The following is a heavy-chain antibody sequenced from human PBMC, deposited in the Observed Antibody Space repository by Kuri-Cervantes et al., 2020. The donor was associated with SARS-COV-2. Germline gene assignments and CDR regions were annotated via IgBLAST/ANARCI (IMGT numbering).Heavy chain of an antibody. CDR3: ASYSSSSYFDY. CDR2: IYHSGST. Sequence: SETLSLTCTVSGYSISSGYYWGWIRQPPGKGLEWIGSIYHSGSTYYNPSLKSRVAILLDTPKNQFSLKLSSVTAADTAVYYCASYSSSSYFDYWGQGTLVTVSS. CDR1: GYSISSGYY. D-gene: IGHD6-13*01. J-gene: IGHJ4*02. V-gene: IGHV4-38-2*02.